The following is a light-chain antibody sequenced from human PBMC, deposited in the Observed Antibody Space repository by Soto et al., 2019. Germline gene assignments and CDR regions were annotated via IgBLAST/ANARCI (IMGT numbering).Light chain of an antibody. Sequence: EIVLTQSPATLSLSPGERATLSCRASQSVSTYLGWYQQKPGQAPRLLIYDASNRATGIPARFSGSGSGTDFTLTISSLEPEDFAVNYCQQRSNWPPLTFGGGTKVEIK. J-gene: IGKJ4*01. CDR3: QQRSNWPPLT. CDR2: DAS. V-gene: IGKV3-11*01. CDR1: QSVSTY.